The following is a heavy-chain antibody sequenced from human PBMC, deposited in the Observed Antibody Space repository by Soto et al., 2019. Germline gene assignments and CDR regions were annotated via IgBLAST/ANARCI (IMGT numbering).Heavy chain of an antibody. D-gene: IGHD3-3*01. CDR1: GFTFSSYA. V-gene: IGHV3-23*01. J-gene: IGHJ5*02. CDR2: ISGSGGST. CDR3: AKVTYDFWSGRINWFDP. Sequence: GGSLRLSCAASGFTFSSYAMSWVRQAPGKGLEWVPAISGSGGSTYYADSVKGRFTISRDNSKNTLYLQMNSLRAEDTAVYYCAKVTYDFWSGRINWFDPWGQGTLVTVSS.